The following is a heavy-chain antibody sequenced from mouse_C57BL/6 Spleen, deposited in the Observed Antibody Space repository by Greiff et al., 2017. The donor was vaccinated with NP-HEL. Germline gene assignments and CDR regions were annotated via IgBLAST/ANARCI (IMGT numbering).Heavy chain of an antibody. CDR2: IDPSDSYT. V-gene: IGHV1-50*01. D-gene: IGHD3-3*01. J-gene: IGHJ3*01. CDR3: ARGEGQAWFAY. CDR1: GYTFTSYW. Sequence: VQLQQPGAELVKPGASVKLSCKASGYTFTSYWMQWVKQRPGQGLEWIGAIDPSDSYTNYNQKFKGKATFTVDTSSSTAYMQLSSLTSEDSAVYCCARGEGQAWFAYWGQGTLVTVSA.